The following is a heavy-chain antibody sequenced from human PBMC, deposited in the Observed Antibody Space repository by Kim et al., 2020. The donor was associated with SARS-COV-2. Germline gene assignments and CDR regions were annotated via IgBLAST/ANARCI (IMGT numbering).Heavy chain of an antibody. V-gene: IGHV3-30*04. Sequence: GGSLRLSCAASGFTFSSYAIHWVRQAPGKGLEWVAVISYDGSNKYYADSVKGRFTISRDNTKNTLYLQMNSLRAEDTAVYYCGRDGSGSYYGRFDPWGQG. CDR1: GFTFSSYA. J-gene: IGHJ5*02. D-gene: IGHD3-10*01. CDR3: GRDGSGSYYGRFDP. CDR2: ISYDGSNK.